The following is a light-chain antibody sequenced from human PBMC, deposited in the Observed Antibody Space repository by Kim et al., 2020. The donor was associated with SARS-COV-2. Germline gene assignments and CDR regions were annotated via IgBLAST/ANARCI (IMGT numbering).Light chain of an antibody. CDR3: GSWDDSLSGRV. J-gene: IGLJ3*02. V-gene: IGLV1-44*01. CDR1: RSNVGNNP. CDR2: NDN. Sequence: GPTVTLSCSGRRSNVGNNPVTWFQQVPGTAPKLLMSNDNQRPSGVPDRFSASKSGTSASLAISGLQSEDEAVYYCGSWDDSLSGRVFGGGTQLTVL.